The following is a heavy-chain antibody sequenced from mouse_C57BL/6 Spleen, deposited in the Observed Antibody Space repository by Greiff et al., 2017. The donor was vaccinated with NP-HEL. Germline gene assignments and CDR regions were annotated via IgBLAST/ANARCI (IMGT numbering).Heavy chain of an antibody. Sequence: QVQLKQSGAELVKPGASVKLSCKASGYTFTSYWMHWVKQRPGQGLEWIGMIHPNSGSTNYNEKFKSKATLTVDKSSSTAYMQLSSLTSEDSAVYYCVPYYSNFQFAYWGQGTLVTVSA. V-gene: IGHV1-64*01. CDR1: GYTFTSYW. CDR2: IHPNSGST. J-gene: IGHJ3*01. CDR3: VPYYSNFQFAY. D-gene: IGHD2-5*01.